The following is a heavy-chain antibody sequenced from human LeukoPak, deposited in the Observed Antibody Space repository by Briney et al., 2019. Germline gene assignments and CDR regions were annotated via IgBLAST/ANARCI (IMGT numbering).Heavy chain of an antibody. CDR3: AKDSWSSGWYDWYFDL. V-gene: IGHV3-23*01. D-gene: IGHD6-19*01. J-gene: IGHJ2*01. CDR1: GFTFSSYA. CDR2: ISGSGGST. Sequence: GGSLRLSCAASGFTFSSYAMNWVRQAPGKGLEWVSAISGSGGSTYYADSVKGRFTISGDNSKNTLYLQMNSLRAEDTAVYYCAKDSWSSGWYDWYFDLWGRGTLVTVSS.